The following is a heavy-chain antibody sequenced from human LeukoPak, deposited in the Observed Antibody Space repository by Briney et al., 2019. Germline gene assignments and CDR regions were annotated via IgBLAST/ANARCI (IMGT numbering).Heavy chain of an antibody. D-gene: IGHD5-18*01. J-gene: IGHJ4*02. CDR2: ISSSSSYI. Sequence: SLRLSXAAXXFTFSSYSMNWVRQAPGKGLEWVSSISSSSSYIYYADSVKGRFTISRDNAKNSLYLQMNSLRAEDTAVYYCAKYYTAMVRYYFDYWGQGTLVTVSS. CDR3: AKYYTAMVRYYFDY. CDR1: XFTFSSYS. V-gene: IGHV3-21*01.